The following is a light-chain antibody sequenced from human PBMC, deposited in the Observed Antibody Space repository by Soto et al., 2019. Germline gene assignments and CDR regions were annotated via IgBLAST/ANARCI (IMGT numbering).Light chain of an antibody. Sequence: DIQMTQSPSSLSASVGDRVTITCRASQSISSYLNWYQQKPGKAPKLLIYAASSLQSGVPSRFSGSGSGTDFTLTINRLEPEDFAVYFCQQYGESPPTFGGGTRVEIK. V-gene: IGKV1-39*01. CDR1: QSISSY. CDR3: QQYGESPPT. J-gene: IGKJ4*01. CDR2: AAS.